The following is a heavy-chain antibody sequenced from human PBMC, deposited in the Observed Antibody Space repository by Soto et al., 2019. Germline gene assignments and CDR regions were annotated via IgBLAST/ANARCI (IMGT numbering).Heavy chain of an antibody. CDR1: GGSISSYY. J-gene: IGHJ6*02. Sequence: PSETLSLTCTVSGGSISSYYWSWIRQPPGKGLEWIGYMYNTGSTVYNPSFKSRVTISVDTSKNQFPLKLNSVTAADTAVYYYARDLWGYCGTDCYPLDVWGQGTTVTVSS. CDR2: MYNTGST. V-gene: IGHV4-59*01. CDR3: ARDLWGYCGTDCYPLDV. D-gene: IGHD2-21*02.